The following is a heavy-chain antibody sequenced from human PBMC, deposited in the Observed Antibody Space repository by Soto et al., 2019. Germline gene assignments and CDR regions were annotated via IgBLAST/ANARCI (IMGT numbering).Heavy chain of an antibody. Sequence: DVQLVESGGGLVQPGRSLRLSCAASGFTFDDYAIHWVRQTPGKGLEWVSGISWNGDATGDADSVKGRFTISRDNAKNSLSPQMNSLRTEDTALYYSATLPLYGSGFDCWGQGTLVTVSS. CDR3: ATLPLYGSGFDC. CDR2: ISWNGDAT. J-gene: IGHJ4*02. V-gene: IGHV3-9*01. CDR1: GFTFDDYA. D-gene: IGHD3-10*01.